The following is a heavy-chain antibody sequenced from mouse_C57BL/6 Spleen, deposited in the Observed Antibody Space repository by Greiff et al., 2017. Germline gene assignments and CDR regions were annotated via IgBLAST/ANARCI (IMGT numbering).Heavy chain of an antibody. J-gene: IGHJ3*01. Sequence: QVQLQQPGAELVRPGTSVKLSCKASGYTFTSYWMHWVKQRPGQGLEWIGVIDPSDSYTNYNQKFKGKATLTVDTSSSTAYMQLRSLTSEDAAVYYCARGTMVTTKFAYWGQGTLVTVSA. CDR1: GYTFTSYW. V-gene: IGHV1-59*01. CDR3: ARGTMVTTKFAY. CDR2: IDPSDSYT. D-gene: IGHD2-2*01.